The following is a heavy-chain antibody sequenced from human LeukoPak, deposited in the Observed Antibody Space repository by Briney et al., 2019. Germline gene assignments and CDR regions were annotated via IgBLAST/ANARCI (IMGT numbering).Heavy chain of an antibody. CDR2: INSDGINT. V-gene: IGHV3-74*01. CDR3: AKYSSSDGSDY. D-gene: IGHD6-6*01. Sequence: GGSLRLSCAASGFTFSNYWMHWVRQAPGKGLVWVSRINSDGINTSYADSVKGRFTISRDNAKNTLNLQMNSLRAEDTAVYYCAKYSSSDGSDYWGQGTLVTVSS. J-gene: IGHJ4*02. CDR1: GFTFSNYW.